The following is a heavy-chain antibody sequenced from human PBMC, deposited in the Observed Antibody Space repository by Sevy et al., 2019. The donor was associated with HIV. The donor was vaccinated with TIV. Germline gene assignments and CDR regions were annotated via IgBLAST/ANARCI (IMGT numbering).Heavy chain of an antibody. J-gene: IGHJ4*02. V-gene: IGHV4-61*01. CDR2: IYYSGST. CDR1: GGSVSSGSYY. CDR3: ARGLTYSDY. D-gene: IGHD3-9*01. Sequence: SETLSLTCSVSGGSVSSGSYYWSWIRQPPGKGLEWIGYIYYSGSTNYNPSLKSRVTISADTSKNQFSLKLSSVTAADTAVYYCARGLTYSDYWGQGTLVTVSS.